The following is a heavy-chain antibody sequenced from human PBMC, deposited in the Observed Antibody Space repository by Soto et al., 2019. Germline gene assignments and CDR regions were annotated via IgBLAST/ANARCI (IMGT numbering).Heavy chain of an antibody. D-gene: IGHD3-3*01. J-gene: IGHJ6*02. CDR3: ARGHRPTTIFGVVPRYYYGMDV. CDR2: IIPIFGTA. CDR1: GGTFSSYA. Sequence: VKVSFKASGGTFSSYAISWVRQAPGQGLEWMGGIIPIFGTANYAQKFQGRVTITADESTSTAYMELSSLRSEDTAVYYCARGHRPTTIFGVVPRYYYGMDVWGQGTTVTVSS. V-gene: IGHV1-69*01.